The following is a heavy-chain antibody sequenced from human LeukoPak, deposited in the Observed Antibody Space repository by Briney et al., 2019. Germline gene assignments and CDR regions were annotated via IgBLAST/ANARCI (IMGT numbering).Heavy chain of an antibody. J-gene: IGHJ6*02. V-gene: IGHV5-51*01. Sequence: PGESLKISCKGSGYSFISYWIGWVRQMPGKGLEWMAMIYPGDSATRYSPSFQGQVTVSADKSISTAYLQWRSLKASDTAMYYCARGHGMDVWGQGTTVTVSS. CDR1: GYSFISYW. CDR3: ARGHGMDV. CDR2: IYPGDSAT.